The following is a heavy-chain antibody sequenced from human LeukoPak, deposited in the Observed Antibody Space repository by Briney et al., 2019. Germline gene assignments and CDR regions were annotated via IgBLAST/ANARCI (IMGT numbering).Heavy chain of an antibody. CDR3: ARGIVVVPAAMEFDY. V-gene: IGHV3-11*01. D-gene: IGHD2-2*01. Sequence: GGSLRLSCAASGFTFSDYYMSWICQAPGKGLEWVSYISSSGSTIYYADSVKGRFTISRDNAKNSLYLQMNSLRAEDTAVYYCARGIVVVPAAMEFDYWGQGTLVTVSS. CDR1: GFTFSDYY. CDR2: ISSSGSTI. J-gene: IGHJ4*02.